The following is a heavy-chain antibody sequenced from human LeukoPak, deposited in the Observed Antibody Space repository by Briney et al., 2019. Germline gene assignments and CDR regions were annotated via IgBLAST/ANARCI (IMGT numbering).Heavy chain of an antibody. D-gene: IGHD5-18*01. Sequence: ASVKVSCKASGYTFTTYDITWVRQAPGQGLEWMGWISPYNGDTNYAQKFQGRVTMTTDTSTGTAYMELRSLRSDDTAVYYCARSSIGYSYGTFDYWGQGTLVTVSS. V-gene: IGHV1-18*01. CDR1: GYTFTTYD. CDR3: ARSSIGYSYGTFDY. CDR2: ISPYNGDT. J-gene: IGHJ4*02.